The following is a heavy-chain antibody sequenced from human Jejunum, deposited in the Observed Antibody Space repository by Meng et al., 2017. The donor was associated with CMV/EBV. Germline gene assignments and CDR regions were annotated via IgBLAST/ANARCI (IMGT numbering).Heavy chain of an antibody. CDR3: ATYMYSYGDF. CDR1: GFSLSTYM. J-gene: IGHJ4*02. D-gene: IGHD1-26*01. Sequence: CATSGFSLSTYMMHWVRQAPGKGLEWVALISYDGSSTVYVDSVRGRFTVSKDISRNTLYLQMDNLRPEDAAVYYCATYMYSYGDFWGQGTLVTVSS. CDR2: ISYDGSST. V-gene: IGHV3-30*04.